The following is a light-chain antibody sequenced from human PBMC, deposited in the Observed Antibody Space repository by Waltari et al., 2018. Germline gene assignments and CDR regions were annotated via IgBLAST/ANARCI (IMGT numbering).Light chain of an antibody. CDR3: QQSYVSPPT. V-gene: IGKV1-39*01. J-gene: IGKJ3*01. CDR2: AAS. Sequence: DIRMTQSPSSLSASIGDRVTITCRASQTITDYLDWYQQKPGKAPKLLIYAASTLHSAVPSRFCGSGSGTEFTLTVSSLQPEDFATYYCQQSYVSPPTFGPGTKVDF. CDR1: QTITDY.